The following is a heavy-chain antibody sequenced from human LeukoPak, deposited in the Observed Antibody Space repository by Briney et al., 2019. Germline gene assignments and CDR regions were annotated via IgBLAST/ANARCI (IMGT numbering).Heavy chain of an antibody. CDR3: ARRGEAYCSGGSCYSEKHAFDI. V-gene: IGHV4-59*08. J-gene: IGHJ3*02. D-gene: IGHD2-15*01. CDR1: GGSISTYY. Sequence: SETLSLTCTVSGGSISTYYWSWIRQPPGKGLEWIGYIYYSGNTNYNPSLKSRVTISVDMFKNQFSLKLSSVTAADTAVYYCARRGEAYCSGGSCYSEKHAFDIWGQGTMVTVSS. CDR2: IYYSGNT.